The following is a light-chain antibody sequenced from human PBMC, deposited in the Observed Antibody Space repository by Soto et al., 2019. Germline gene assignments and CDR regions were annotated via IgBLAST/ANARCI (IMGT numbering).Light chain of an antibody. CDR1: QSVSRSY. Sequence: EIALTQSPCTLSLSPGERATLSCRASQSVSRSYLAWYQQKPGQAPRLLIYAASSRATGIPDRFSGSGSGTDFTLTISRLEPEDFAVYYCHQYGSSPFITFGQGTRLEIK. CDR2: AAS. CDR3: HQYGSSPFIT. V-gene: IGKV3-20*01. J-gene: IGKJ5*01.